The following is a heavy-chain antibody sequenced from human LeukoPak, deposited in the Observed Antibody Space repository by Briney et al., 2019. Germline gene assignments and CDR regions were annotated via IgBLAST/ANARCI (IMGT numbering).Heavy chain of an antibody. V-gene: IGHV1-24*01. J-gene: IGHJ4*02. D-gene: IGHD3-22*01. CDR2: FDPEDGET. Sequence: VSVKVSCKVSGYTLTELSMHWVRQAPGKGLEWMGGFDPEDGETIYAQKFQGRVTMTEDTSTDTAYMELSSLRSEDTAVYYCAPSASYDSSGYTFDYWGQGTLVTVSS. CDR1: GYTLTELS. CDR3: APSASYDSSGYTFDY.